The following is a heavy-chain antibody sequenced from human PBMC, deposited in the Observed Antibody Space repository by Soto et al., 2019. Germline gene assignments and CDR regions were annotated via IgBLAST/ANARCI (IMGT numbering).Heavy chain of an antibody. CDR2: IHTNGAT. CDR1: GFTFTNYA. Sequence: EVRLLESGGGLVQPGGSLRLSCAASGFTFTNYAMTWVRQAPGRGLEWVSSIHTNGATFYAGSVQGRFTISGDNSENTIYLHMNSLRAEDTAIYFCAKSATSSPQFYDSWGQGTLVTVSS. V-gene: IGHV3-23*01. CDR3: AKSATSSPQFYDS. D-gene: IGHD2-2*01. J-gene: IGHJ4*02.